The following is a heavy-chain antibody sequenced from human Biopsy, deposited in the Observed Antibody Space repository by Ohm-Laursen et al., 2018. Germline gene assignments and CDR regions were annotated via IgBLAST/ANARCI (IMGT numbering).Heavy chain of an antibody. Sequence: SLRLSCTASGFPFHDYAMSWVRQAPRQGLEWVSGINDTGGKTYYADSVEGRFTISRDNSKSSLYLQIHSLRAEDTAIYYCAKAGVYGALRWATWFDSWGQGSLVTVSS. CDR3: AKAGVYGALRWATWFDS. D-gene: IGHD4-17*01. CDR1: GFPFHDYA. CDR2: INDTGGKT. J-gene: IGHJ5*01. V-gene: IGHV3-23*01.